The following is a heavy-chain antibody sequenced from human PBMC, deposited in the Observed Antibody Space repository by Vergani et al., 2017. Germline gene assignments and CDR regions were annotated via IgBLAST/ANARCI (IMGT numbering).Heavy chain of an antibody. Sequence: EVQLVESGGGVVQPGGSLRLSCAASGFTFDDYAIHWVRHAPGKGLEWVSLISGDGGSTYYADSVKGRFTISRDNSKNSLYLQMNSLRTEDTALYYCAKDKLGGGGYYGMDVWGQGTTVTVSS. J-gene: IGHJ6*02. CDR1: GFTFDDYA. D-gene: IGHD3-10*01. CDR3: AKDKLGGGGYYGMDV. V-gene: IGHV3-43*02. CDR2: ISGDGGST.